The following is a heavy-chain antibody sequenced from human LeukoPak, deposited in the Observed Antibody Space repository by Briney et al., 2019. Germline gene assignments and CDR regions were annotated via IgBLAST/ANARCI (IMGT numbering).Heavy chain of an antibody. CDR1: GFTFDDYA. CDR3: EKGKPRKNDNTVYSFLDY. CDR2: ISWNSGSI. J-gene: IGHJ4*02. Sequence: PGGSLRLSCAASGFTFDDYAMYWVRQAPGKGLEWVSGISWNSGSIGYADSVKGRFTISRDNAKNFLSLQMNGLRAEETAFYYCEKGKPRKNDNTVYSFLDYGAREP. D-gene: IGHD3-22*01. V-gene: IGHV3-9*01.